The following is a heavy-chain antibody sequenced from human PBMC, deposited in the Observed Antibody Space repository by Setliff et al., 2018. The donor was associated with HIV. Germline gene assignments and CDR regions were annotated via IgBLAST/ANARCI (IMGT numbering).Heavy chain of an antibody. CDR3: VRELGRPGSWYFDL. V-gene: IGHV3-13*01. CDR1: GFTFSTYD. J-gene: IGHJ2*01. CDR2: IGAAGGT. Sequence: GESLRLSCAASGFTFSTYDMHWVRQPTGKGLEWVSVIGAAGGTSYRNSVKGQFIGSRENAKNSLYLQMNNLRAGDTAVYYCVRELGRPGSWYFDLWGRGTLVTVSS. D-gene: IGHD7-27*01.